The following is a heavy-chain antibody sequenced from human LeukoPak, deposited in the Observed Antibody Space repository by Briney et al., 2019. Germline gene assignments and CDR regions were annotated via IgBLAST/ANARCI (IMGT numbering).Heavy chain of an antibody. CDR3: ARQYSDILTGYHRGELYWYFDL. J-gene: IGHJ2*01. CDR2: INHSRST. V-gene: IGHV4-34*01. CDR1: GGSSSGYY. Sequence: SETLSLTCVLYGGSSSGYYWSWIRQPPGKGLEWIGEINHSRSTNYNPSLKSRVTISVDTSKNQFSLKLSSVTAADTAVYYCARQYSDILTGYHRGELYWYFDLWGRGTLVTVSS. D-gene: IGHD3-9*01.